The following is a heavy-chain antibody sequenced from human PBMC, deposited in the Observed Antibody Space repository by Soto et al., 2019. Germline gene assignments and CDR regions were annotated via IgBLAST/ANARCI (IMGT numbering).Heavy chain of an antibody. V-gene: IGHV2-5*02. CDR1: GFSLSTNGAA. J-gene: IGHJ1*01. Sequence: SGPTLVNPTQTLTLTCSFSGFSLSTNGAAVGWIRQPPGKALEWLALIYWDDDRRSNPSLNSRLTTTKDTSKIQVSLRMTNMAPVDTSTYYCADTPDGTDFQHWGQGTLVTVSS. CDR2: IYWDDDR. D-gene: IGHD1-1*01. CDR3: ADTPDGTDFQH.